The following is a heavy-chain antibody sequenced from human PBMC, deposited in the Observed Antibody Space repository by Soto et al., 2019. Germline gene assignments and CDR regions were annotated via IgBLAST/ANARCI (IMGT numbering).Heavy chain of an antibody. D-gene: IGHD1-1*01. CDR1: GSSVSSDSVA. V-gene: IGHV6-1*01. CDR2: TYYRTKWFN. CDR3: ASALGKYMGFFDL. J-gene: IGHJ4*02. Sequence: PAHTISLTGAISGSSVSSDSVAWNWIRQSTSRGLEWLGRTYYRTKWFNDYAVSVMSRITITPDTSRNQFSLQLTSVTPEDTAVSFCASALGKYMGFFDLWGQGTPVTAYS.